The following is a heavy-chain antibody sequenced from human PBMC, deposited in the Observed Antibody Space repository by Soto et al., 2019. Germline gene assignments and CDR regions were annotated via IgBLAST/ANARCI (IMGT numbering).Heavy chain of an antibody. CDR3: AKFGMATTKRSPPYYIDY. J-gene: IGHJ4*02. CDR2: ISAYNGNT. V-gene: IGHV1-18*04. Sequence: ASVKVSCKASGYTFTSYGISWVRQAPGQGLEWMGWISAYNGNTNYAQKLQGRVTMTTDTSTGTAYMELRSLRSDDTAVYYCAKFGMATTKRSPPYYIDYWGQGALVTVSS. CDR1: GYTFTSYG. D-gene: IGHD1-1*01.